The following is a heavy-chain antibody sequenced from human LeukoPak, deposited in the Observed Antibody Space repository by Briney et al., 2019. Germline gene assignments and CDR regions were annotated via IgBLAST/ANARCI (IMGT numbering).Heavy chain of an antibody. CDR3: ARDTARITIFGVAKYMDV. CDR2: INPNSGGT. CDR1: GYTFTGYY. Sequence: ASVKVSCKASGYTFTGYYMHWVRQAPGQGLDWMGWINPNSGGTNYAQKFQGRVTMTGDTSISIAYMELSRLRSDDTAVYYCARDTARITIFGVAKYMDVWGEGTTVTVSS. D-gene: IGHD3-3*01. V-gene: IGHV1-2*02. J-gene: IGHJ6*03.